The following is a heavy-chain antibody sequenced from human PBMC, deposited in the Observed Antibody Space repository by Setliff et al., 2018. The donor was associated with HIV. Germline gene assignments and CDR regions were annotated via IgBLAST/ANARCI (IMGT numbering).Heavy chain of an antibody. D-gene: IGHD6-19*01. CDR2: IYYSGST. V-gene: IGHV4-59*01. J-gene: IGHJ4*02. Sequence: GSLRLSCVVSGLTFNRYWMSWVRQPPGKGLEWIGYIYYSGSTNYNPSLKSRVTISVDTSRKQFSLKLDSVTAADTAVYYCARGGFYSSDYYLLDYWGQGTLVTVSS. CDR1: GLTFNRYW. CDR3: ARGGFYSSDYYLLDY.